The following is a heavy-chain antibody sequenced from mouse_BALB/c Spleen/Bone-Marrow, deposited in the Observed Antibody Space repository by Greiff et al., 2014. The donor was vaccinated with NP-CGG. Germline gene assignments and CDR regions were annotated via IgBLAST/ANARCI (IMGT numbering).Heavy chain of an antibody. CDR2: INPDSSTI. CDR1: GFDFSRYW. J-gene: IGHJ2*01. CDR3: ARQGYYGYSDY. D-gene: IGHD1-2*01. V-gene: IGHV4-1*02. Sequence: VQLQQSGGGLVQPGGSLKLSCAASGFDFSRYWMSWVRQAPGKGLEWIGEINPDSSTINYTPSLKDKFIISRDNAKNTLYLQMSKVRSEDSALYYCARQGYYGYSDYWGQGTTLTASS.